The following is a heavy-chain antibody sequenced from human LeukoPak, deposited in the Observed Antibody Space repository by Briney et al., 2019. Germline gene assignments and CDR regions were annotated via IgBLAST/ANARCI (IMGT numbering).Heavy chain of an antibody. CDR1: GFTFSSYW. V-gene: IGHV3-7*01. J-gene: IGHJ4*02. Sequence: PGGSLRLSCAASGFTFSSYWMSWVRQAPGKGLEWVANIKQDGSEKYYVDSVKGRFTISRDNAKNPLYLQMNSLRAEDTAVYYCARDRRYFVVVPAANDYWGQGTLVTVSS. D-gene: IGHD2-2*01. CDR2: IKQDGSEK. CDR3: ARDRRYFVVVPAANDY.